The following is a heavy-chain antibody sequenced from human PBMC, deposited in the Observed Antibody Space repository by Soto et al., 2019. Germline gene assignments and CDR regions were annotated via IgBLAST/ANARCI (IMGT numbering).Heavy chain of an antibody. CDR2: ISAYNGNT. J-gene: IGHJ5*02. CDR3: AGVYCSSTSCYDWFDP. Sequence: ASVKVSCKASGYTFTSYGISWVRQAPGQGLEWMGWISAYNGNTNYAQKLQGRVTMTTDTSTSTAYMELRSLRSDDTAVYYCAGVYCSSTSCYDWFDPWGQGTLVTVSS. D-gene: IGHD2-2*01. V-gene: IGHV1-18*04. CDR1: GYTFTSYG.